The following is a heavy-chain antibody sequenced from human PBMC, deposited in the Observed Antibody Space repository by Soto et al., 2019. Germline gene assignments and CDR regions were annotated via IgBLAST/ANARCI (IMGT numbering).Heavy chain of an antibody. Sequence: QLQLQESGPGLVKPSETLSLTCTVSGGSISSSSYYWGWIRQPPGKGLEWIGSIYYSGSTYYNPSLKSRVTISVDTSKNQFSLKLSSVTAADTAVYYCARHPSPIYYDSSGYYYRVVRYYGMDVWGQGTTVTVSS. CDR1: GGSISSSSYY. V-gene: IGHV4-39*01. CDR2: IYYSGST. D-gene: IGHD3-22*01. CDR3: ARHPSPIYYDSSGYYYRVVRYYGMDV. J-gene: IGHJ6*02.